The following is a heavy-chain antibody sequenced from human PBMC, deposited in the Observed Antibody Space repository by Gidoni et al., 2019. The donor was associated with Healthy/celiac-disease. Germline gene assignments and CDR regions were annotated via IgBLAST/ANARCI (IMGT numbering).Heavy chain of an antibody. CDR1: GGSFSGYY. CDR2: INHSGST. Sequence: QVQLQQWGAGLLKPPETLSLTCAVYGGSFSGYYWSWIRQPPGKGLEWIGEINHSGSTNYNPSLKSRVTISVDTSKNQFSLKLSSVTAADTAVYYCARGLKQQLVKGAFDIWGQGTMVTVSS. J-gene: IGHJ3*02. CDR3: ARGLKQQLVKGAFDI. V-gene: IGHV4-34*01. D-gene: IGHD6-13*01.